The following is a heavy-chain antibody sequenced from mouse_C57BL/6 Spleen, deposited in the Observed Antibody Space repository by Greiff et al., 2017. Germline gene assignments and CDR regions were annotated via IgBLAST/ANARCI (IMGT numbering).Heavy chain of an antibody. Sequence: EVMLVESGDGLVKPGGSLKLSCAASGFTFSSYAMSWVRQTPEKRLEWVAYISSGGDYIYYADTVKGRFTISSDNARNTLYLQMSSLKSEDTAIYYCTREGLLLWYFDVWGTGTTVTVSS. CDR2: ISSGGDYI. CDR1: GFTFSSYA. D-gene: IGHD1-1*01. J-gene: IGHJ1*03. V-gene: IGHV5-9-1*02. CDR3: TREGLLLWYFDV.